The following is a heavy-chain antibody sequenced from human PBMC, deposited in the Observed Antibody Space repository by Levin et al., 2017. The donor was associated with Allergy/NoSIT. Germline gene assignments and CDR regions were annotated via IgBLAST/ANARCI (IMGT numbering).Heavy chain of an antibody. CDR3: ARMYYYDTSGRSEKYFQL. CDR1: GFTFSSYS. CDR2: ITSTSSYT. V-gene: IGHV3-21*06. D-gene: IGHD3-22*01. J-gene: IGHJ1*01. Sequence: PGGSLRLSCAASGFTFSSYSMIWVRQAPGRGLEWVSSITSTSSYTYYADSVKGRFTISRDNAKNSLYLQMNSLRAEDTAVYYCARMYYYDTSGRSEKYFQLWDQGTLVTVSS.